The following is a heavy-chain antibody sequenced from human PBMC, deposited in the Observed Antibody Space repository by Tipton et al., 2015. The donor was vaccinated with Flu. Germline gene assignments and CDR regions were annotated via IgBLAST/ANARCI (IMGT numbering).Heavy chain of an antibody. CDR2: IYPSGTT. J-gene: IGHJ3*02. V-gene: IGHV4-39*07. CDR3: ARDQFKVPRVLDI. Sequence: GLVKPSETLSLTCTVSSGPIRSTNYFCAWIRQPPGKRLELIGSIYPSGTTYYNPSLKSRVTISVDSAKNYFSLRLNSVTAADTAVYYCARDQFKVPRVLDIWGQGTMVTVSS. CDR1: SGPIRSTNYF. D-gene: IGHD3-10*01.